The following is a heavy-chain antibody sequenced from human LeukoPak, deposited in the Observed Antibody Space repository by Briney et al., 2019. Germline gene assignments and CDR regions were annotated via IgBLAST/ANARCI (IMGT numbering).Heavy chain of an antibody. Sequence: GGSLRLSCAASGFTFSSYAMSWVRQAPGKGLEWISAISGSGGSTYYADSVKGRFTISRDNSKNTLYLQMDSLRAEDTAVYYCAKGKVRGVIMGFDYWGQGTLVTVSS. D-gene: IGHD3-10*01. J-gene: IGHJ4*02. CDR3: AKGKVRGVIMGFDY. CDR2: ISGSGGST. CDR1: GFTFSSYA. V-gene: IGHV3-23*01.